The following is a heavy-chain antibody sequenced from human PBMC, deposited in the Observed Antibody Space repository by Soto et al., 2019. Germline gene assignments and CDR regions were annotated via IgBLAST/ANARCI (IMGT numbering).Heavy chain of an antibody. CDR2: IYPGDSDT. D-gene: IGHD3-22*01. CDR1: GYSFTSYW. Sequence: GESLKISCKGSGYSFTSYWIGWVRQMPGIGLEWMGIIYPGDSDTRYSPSFQGQVTISADKSISTAYLQWSSLKASDTAMYYCARLSYDSSGYYTHDAFDIWGQGTMVTVSS. J-gene: IGHJ3*02. V-gene: IGHV5-51*01. CDR3: ARLSYDSSGYYTHDAFDI.